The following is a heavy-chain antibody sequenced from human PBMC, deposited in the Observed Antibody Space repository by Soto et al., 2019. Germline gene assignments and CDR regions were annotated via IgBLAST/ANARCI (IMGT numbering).Heavy chain of an antibody. CDR2: ISTSSTTI. J-gene: IGHJ4*02. V-gene: IGHV3-48*01. CDR1: GLTFSSYS. CDR3: VMGYYFYY. D-gene: IGHD2-8*01. Sequence: EVQLVESGGGLVQPGGSLRLSCAASGLTFSSYSMNWVRQAPGKGLECVSDISTSSTTIHYADSLKGRFTISRDNAKNTLYLQMNSLRAEDTAVYSCVMGYYFYYWGQGTLVTVSS.